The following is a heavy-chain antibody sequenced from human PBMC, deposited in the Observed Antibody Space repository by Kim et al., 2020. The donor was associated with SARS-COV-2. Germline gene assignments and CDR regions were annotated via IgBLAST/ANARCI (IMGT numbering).Heavy chain of an antibody. Sequence: SETLSLTCTVSGGSISSYYWSWIRQPPGKGLEWIGYIYYSGSTNYNPSLKSRVTISVDTSKNQFSLKLSSVTAADTAVYYCAIAGPVGATNSVYYYYGMDVWGQGTTVTVSS. V-gene: IGHV4-59*13. CDR1: GGSISSYY. J-gene: IGHJ6*02. D-gene: IGHD1-26*01. CDR2: IYYSGST. CDR3: AIAGPVGATNSVYYYYGMDV.